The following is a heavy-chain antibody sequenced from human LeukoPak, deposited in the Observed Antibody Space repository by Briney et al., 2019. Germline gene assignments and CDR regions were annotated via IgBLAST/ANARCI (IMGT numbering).Heavy chain of an antibody. CDR3: AKATGTLSN. CDR1: GFTFSSYA. CDR2: ISNSDDNT. J-gene: IGHJ4*02. Sequence: PGGSLSLSCAVSGFTFSSYAMSWVRQAPGKGLEWVSTISNSDDNTYYEDSVKGRFTISRDSSKNTLYLQMNSLTAEDTAIYYCAKATGTLSNWGQGTLVTVSS. D-gene: IGHD1-1*01. V-gene: IGHV3-23*01.